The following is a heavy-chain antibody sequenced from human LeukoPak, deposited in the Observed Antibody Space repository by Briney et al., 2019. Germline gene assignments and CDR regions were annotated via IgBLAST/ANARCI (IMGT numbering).Heavy chain of an antibody. CDR1: GFTFSSYG. D-gene: IGHD6-6*01. CDR2: ISSSSSTI. V-gene: IGHV3-48*04. Sequence: GGSLRLSCAASGFTFSSYGMTWVRQAPGKGLEWVSYISSSSSTIYYADSVKGRFTISRDNAKNSLYLQMNSLRAEDTAVYYCARESIAVRQVVNWYFDLWGRGTLVTVSS. CDR3: ARESIAVRQVVNWYFDL. J-gene: IGHJ2*01.